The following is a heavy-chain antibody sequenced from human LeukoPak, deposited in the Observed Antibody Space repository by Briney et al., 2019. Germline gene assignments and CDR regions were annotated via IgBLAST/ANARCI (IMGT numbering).Heavy chain of an antibody. CDR1: GFTFSSYS. CDR3: ARSYYDFWSGYYEPIAYYMDV. V-gene: IGHV3-21*01. D-gene: IGHD3-3*01. J-gene: IGHJ6*03. CDR2: ISSSSSYI. Sequence: PGGSLRLSCAASGFTFSSYSMNWVRQAPGKGLEWVSSISSSSSYIYYADSVKGRFTISRDNAKNSLYLQMNSLRAEDTAVYYCARSYYDFWSGYYEPIAYYMDVWGKGTTVTVSS.